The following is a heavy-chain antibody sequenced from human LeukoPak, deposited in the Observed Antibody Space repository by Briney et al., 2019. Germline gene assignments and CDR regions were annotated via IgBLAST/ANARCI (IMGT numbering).Heavy chain of an antibody. CDR3: AKDDGSGSYPFDY. J-gene: IGHJ4*02. Sequence: GGSLRLSCAASGFTFSDYYMSWIRQAPGKGLEWVSAISGSGGSTYYADSVKGRFTISRDNSKNTLYLQMNSLRAEDTAVYYCAKDDGSGSYPFDYWGQGTLVTVSS. V-gene: IGHV3-23*01. CDR1: GFTFSDYY. D-gene: IGHD3-10*01. CDR2: ISGSGGST.